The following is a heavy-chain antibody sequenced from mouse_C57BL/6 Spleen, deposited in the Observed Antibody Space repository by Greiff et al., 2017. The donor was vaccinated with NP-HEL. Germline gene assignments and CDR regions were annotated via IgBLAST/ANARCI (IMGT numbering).Heavy chain of an antibody. Sequence: EVKLQESGGGLVKPGGSLKLSCAASGFTFSDYGMHWVRQAPEKGLEWVAYISSGSSTIYYADTVKGRFTISRDNAKNTLFLQMTSLRSEDTAMYYCARPLGYDYAMDYWGQGTSVTVSS. D-gene: IGHD2-2*01. V-gene: IGHV5-17*01. J-gene: IGHJ4*01. CDR1: GFTFSDYG. CDR3: ARPLGYDYAMDY. CDR2: ISSGSSTI.